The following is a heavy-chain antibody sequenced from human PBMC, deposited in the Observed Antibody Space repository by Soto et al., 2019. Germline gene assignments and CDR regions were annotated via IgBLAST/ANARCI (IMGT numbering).Heavy chain of an antibody. CDR1: GFTFSSYS. D-gene: IGHD3-22*01. CDR3: ARGPGELGYYDSSGYYDY. J-gene: IGHJ4*02. V-gene: IGHV3-48*02. Sequence: EVQLVESGGGLVQPGGSLRLSCAASGFTFSSYSMNWVRQAPGKGLEWVSYISSSSSTIYYADSVKGRFTISRDNAKNSLYLQMNSLGEEDTAVYYCARGPGELGYYDSSGYYDYWGQGTLVTVSS. CDR2: ISSSSSTI.